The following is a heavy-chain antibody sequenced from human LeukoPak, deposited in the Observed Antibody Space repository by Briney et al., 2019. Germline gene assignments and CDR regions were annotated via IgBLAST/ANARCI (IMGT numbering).Heavy chain of an antibody. CDR2: MNPNSGNT. D-gene: IGHD6-19*01. CDR1: LYTFTNYN. J-gene: IGHJ4*02. Sequence: ASVNVSCKPSLYTFTNYNIHWVRQASGHELEWMGGMNPNSGNTDSTQKFQGKLSMTRDPSVSTAYMELTSLRSDDTAVYYCARRVADHFDYWGQGTLVTVSS. V-gene: IGHV1-8*01. CDR3: ARRVADHFDY.